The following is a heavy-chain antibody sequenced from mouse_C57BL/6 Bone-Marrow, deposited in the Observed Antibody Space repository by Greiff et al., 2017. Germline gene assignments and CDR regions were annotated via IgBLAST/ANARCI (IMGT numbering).Heavy chain of an antibody. CDR1: GFSLTSYG. CDR3: ARKGYGSSSFAY. CDR2: IWSGGST. J-gene: IGHJ3*01. Sequence: QVQLKESGPGLVQPSQSLSITCTVSGFSLTSYGVHWVRQSPGKGLEWLGGIWSGGSTAYNAAFISRLSISKDNSKSKVFFKMNSLQADDTAIYYCARKGYGSSSFAYWGQGTLVTVSA. D-gene: IGHD1-1*01. V-gene: IGHV2-2*01.